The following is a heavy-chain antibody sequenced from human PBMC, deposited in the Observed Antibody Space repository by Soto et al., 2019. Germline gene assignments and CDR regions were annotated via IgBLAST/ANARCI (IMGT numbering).Heavy chain of an antibody. V-gene: IGHV5-51*01. D-gene: IGHD3-9*01. Sequence: GESLKVSCRGSGDNFANYWIGWVRQVPGKGPEWLGIIYPYDSDVVYNPSLQGQVTISADKSVNTVYLQWTGLKASDSAMYYCARRLYFDTYFDPWGQGTLVTVSP. CDR1: GDNFANYW. CDR2: IYPYDSDV. CDR3: ARRLYFDTYFDP. J-gene: IGHJ5*02.